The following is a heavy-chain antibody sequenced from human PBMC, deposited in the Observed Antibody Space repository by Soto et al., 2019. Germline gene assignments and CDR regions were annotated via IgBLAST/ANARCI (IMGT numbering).Heavy chain of an antibody. J-gene: IGHJ5*02. Sequence: EVQLVQSGAALTKPGESLKISCKASGYTFTNYWIVWVRQLPGKGLEWMGLIYPGDSDTRYNPSFQGQVTISADKSTSAAYLQWNSLMASDTAIYYCARSGRSGLRWLDFFYPWGQGTLGTVSS. V-gene: IGHV5-51*03. CDR1: GYTFTNYW. CDR3: ARSGRSGLRWLDFFYP. D-gene: IGHD4-17*01. CDR2: IYPGDSDT.